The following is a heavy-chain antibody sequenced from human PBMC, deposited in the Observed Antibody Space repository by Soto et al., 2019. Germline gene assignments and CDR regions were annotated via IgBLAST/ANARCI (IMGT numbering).Heavy chain of an antibody. D-gene: IGHD3-16*01. CDR1: GFSLSTSQVG. J-gene: IGHJ5*02. Sequence: QITLKESGPTLVKPTQTLTLTCTFSGFSLSTSQVGVGWIRQPPGKALEWLGFIYWDDDERYSPSLKSRLTITKDTSDNQVVLTMANMDPVDTGTYYCVPRRADCVGGRRYHWFDPWGQGTLVTVSS. CDR3: VPRRADCVGGRRYHWFDP. V-gene: IGHV2-5*02. CDR2: IYWDDDE.